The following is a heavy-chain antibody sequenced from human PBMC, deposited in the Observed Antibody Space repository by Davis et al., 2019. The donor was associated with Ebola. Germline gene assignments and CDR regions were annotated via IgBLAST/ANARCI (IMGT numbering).Heavy chain of an antibody. Sequence: PGGSLRLSCKGSGYSFTSYWIGWVRQMPGKGLEWMGIIYPGDSDTRYSPSFQGQVTISADKSISTAYLQWSSLKASDTAMYYCARLLERLFYGMDVWGQGTTVTVSS. CDR2: IYPGDSDT. J-gene: IGHJ6*02. CDR3: ARLLERLFYGMDV. D-gene: IGHD1-1*01. CDR1: GYSFTSYW. V-gene: IGHV5-51*01.